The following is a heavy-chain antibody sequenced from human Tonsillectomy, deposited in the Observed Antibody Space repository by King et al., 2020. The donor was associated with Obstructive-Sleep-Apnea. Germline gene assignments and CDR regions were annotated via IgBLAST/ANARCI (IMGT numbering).Heavy chain of an antibody. CDR3: ARRLFRNFDTLFDF. CDR1: GGSLRGYS. CDR2: INHNGDT. D-gene: IGHD3-9*01. Sequence: VQLQQWGAGLLKPSETLSLTCAVYGGSLRGYSWGWIRQSPGKGLEWIGEINHNGDTTYNPSLKSRVNMSLDTSKNQLSLKLRSVTAADTAVFYCARRLFRNFDTLFDFWGQGTLVTVSS. V-gene: IGHV4-34*01. J-gene: IGHJ4*02.